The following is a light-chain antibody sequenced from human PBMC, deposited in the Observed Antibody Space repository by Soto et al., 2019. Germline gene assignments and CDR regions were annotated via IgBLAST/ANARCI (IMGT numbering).Light chain of an antibody. CDR3: QLFGGTTFT. CDR1: QSVSSSY. V-gene: IGKV3-20*01. J-gene: IGKJ5*01. Sequence: PGEGATLSCRASQSVSSSYIAWYQQRPGQTPSLLIYGASTRATCIPDRFSGSGSGTHFTLTISILETGDFAVYYFQLFGGTTFTLGHRTRLEIK. CDR2: GAS.